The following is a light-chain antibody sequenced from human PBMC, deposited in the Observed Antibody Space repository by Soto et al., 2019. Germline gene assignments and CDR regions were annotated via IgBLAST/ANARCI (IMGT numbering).Light chain of an antibody. CDR2: GSS. V-gene: IGKV3-20*01. J-gene: IGKJ2*01. Sequence: LVLTQSPGTLSLSPGERATLSCRASQSVSKKYLAWYQQKPGQAPRLLIFGSSDRATGIPDRFSGSGSGTDFTLTISRLEPEDFAVYYCHQYASSPPYTFGQGTKLEIK. CDR3: HQYASSPPYT. CDR1: QSVSKKY.